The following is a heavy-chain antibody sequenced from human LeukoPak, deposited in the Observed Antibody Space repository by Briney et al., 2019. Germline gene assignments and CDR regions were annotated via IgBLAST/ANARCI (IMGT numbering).Heavy chain of an antibody. CDR1: GFTFSDYY. V-gene: IGHV3-11*01. CDR3: ARRLVGSTSLVDY. J-gene: IGHJ4*02. Sequence: PGGSLRLSCAASGFTFSDYYMTWIRQAPGKGLEWASYISSSGTNIYYADSVRVRFTISRDNAKKSLYLQMNSLRAEDTAMYYCARRLVGSTSLVDYWGQGTLVTVSS. CDR2: ISSSGTNI. D-gene: IGHD1-26*01.